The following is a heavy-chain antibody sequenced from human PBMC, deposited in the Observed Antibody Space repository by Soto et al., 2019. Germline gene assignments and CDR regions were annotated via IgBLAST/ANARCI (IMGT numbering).Heavy chain of an antibody. Sequence: QVQLVQSGAEVRKPGSSVKVSCKASGGTFSRHAISWVRQAPGQGLEWMGGSIPIFGTANHAQKFQGRVTIIADESTSTVYMELSSLRSEDTVMYYCARGWGYDSNDYYYAYWGQGTLVIVSS. CDR3: ARGWGYDSNDYYYAY. CDR2: SIPIFGTA. V-gene: IGHV1-69*01. D-gene: IGHD3-22*01. J-gene: IGHJ4*02. CDR1: GGTFSRHA.